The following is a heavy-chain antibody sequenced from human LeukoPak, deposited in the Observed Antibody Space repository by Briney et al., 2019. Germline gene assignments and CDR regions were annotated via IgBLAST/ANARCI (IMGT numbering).Heavy chain of an antibody. Sequence: PGGSLRLSCAASGFTFSDYYMSWIRQAPGKGLEWVSYISSSGGTIYYADSVKGRFTISRDNAKNSLYLQMNSLRAEDTAVYYCARSKQQLAPFDYWGQGTLVTVSS. D-gene: IGHD6-13*01. CDR3: ARSKQQLAPFDY. V-gene: IGHV3-11*01. J-gene: IGHJ4*02. CDR2: ISSSGGTI. CDR1: GFTFSDYY.